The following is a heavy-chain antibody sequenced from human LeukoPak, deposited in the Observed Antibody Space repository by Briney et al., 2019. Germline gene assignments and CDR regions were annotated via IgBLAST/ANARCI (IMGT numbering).Heavy chain of an antibody. V-gene: IGHV3-53*05. CDR2: IYSGSST. CDR1: GFTVGTNY. D-gene: IGHD3-9*01. Sequence: GGSLRLSCAASGFTVGTNYMSWVRQAPGKGLEWVSLIYSGSSTYYANSVKGRFTISRDNSKNTLYLQMNSLRAEDTAVYYCAKDTYYDILTGYYTRNDYYYGMDVWGQGTTVTVSS. J-gene: IGHJ6*02. CDR3: AKDTYYDILTGYYTRNDYYYGMDV.